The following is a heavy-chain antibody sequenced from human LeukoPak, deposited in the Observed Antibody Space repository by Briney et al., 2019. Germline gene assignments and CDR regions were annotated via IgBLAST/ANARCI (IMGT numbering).Heavy chain of an antibody. CDR1: QFTFNGSW. D-gene: IGHD1/OR15-1a*01. Sequence: GGSLRLSCADSQFTFNGSWMNSVRQAPGKGLERVSSISGNGDTTHCVDSVKGRFTISRDNSKNTLFLQMNSLRAEDTALYHCVKVSNSDWNMFFDYWGQGTSVTVSS. CDR2: ISGNGDTT. CDR3: VKVSNSDWNMFFDY. J-gene: IGHJ4*02. V-gene: IGHV3-23*01.